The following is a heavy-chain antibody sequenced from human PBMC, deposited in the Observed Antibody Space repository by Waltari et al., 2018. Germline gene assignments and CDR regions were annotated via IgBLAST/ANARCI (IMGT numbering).Heavy chain of an antibody. J-gene: IGHJ5*02. V-gene: IGHV3-21*01. CDR1: GFPFSSHS. CDR3: ARVLGGYCSTTSCSGFDP. Sequence: EVQLVESGGGLVKPGGSLRLSCAASGFPFSSHSMNWVRQAPGKGLEWVSSISSSSTYIYYADSVKGRFTVSRDNAKNSLYLQMNSLRAEDTAVYYCARVLGGYCSTTSCSGFDPWGQGTLVTVSS. CDR2: ISSSSTYI. D-gene: IGHD2-2*01.